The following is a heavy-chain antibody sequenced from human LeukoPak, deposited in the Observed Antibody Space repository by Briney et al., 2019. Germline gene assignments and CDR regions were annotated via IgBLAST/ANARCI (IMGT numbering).Heavy chain of an antibody. CDR3: AREYYDIVTGSIVVACVI. J-gene: IGHJ3*02. CDR1: GFPYSRYR. D-gene: IGHD3-9*01. Sequence: GGSLRLSCAASGFPYSRYRMSWVRQARGKGLEGVANIKQDGSEKYYVDSVKGRYTLSRDNAKNSLYLQMKSLRAEDTGVYYCAREYYDIVTGSIVVACVIWGQGTMVTVSS. CDR2: IKQDGSEK. V-gene: IGHV3-7*03.